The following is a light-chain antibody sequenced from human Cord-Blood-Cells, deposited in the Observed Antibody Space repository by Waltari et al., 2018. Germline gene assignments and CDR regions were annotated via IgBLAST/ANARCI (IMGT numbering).Light chain of an antibody. V-gene: IGKV3-11*01. CDR2: DAS. Sequence: EIVLTQSPATLSLFPGERATLSCRASQSVSSYLAWYQQKPGQAPRLLFYDASNRATGIPARFSGSGSGTDFTLTISSLEPEDLAVYYCQQRSNWPLTFGGGTKVEIK. J-gene: IGKJ4*01. CDR1: QSVSSY. CDR3: QQRSNWPLT.